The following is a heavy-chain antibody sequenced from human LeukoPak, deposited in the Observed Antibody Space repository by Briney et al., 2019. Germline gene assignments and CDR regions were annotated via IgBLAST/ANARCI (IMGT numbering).Heavy chain of an antibody. J-gene: IGHJ4*02. CDR1: GFTFSSYS. V-gene: IGHV3-21*01. Sequence: GGSLRLSCAASGFTFSSYSMKWVRQAPGKGLEWVSSISSSSSYIYYADSVKGRFTISRDNAKNSLYLQMNSLRAEDTAVYYCARDLVVAGIAVAGLGYWGQGTLVTVSS. CDR3: ARDLVVAGIAVAGLGY. D-gene: IGHD6-19*01. CDR2: ISSSSSYI.